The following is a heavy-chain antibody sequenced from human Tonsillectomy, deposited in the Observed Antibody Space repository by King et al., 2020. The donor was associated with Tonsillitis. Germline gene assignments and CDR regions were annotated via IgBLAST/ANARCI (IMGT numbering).Heavy chain of an antibody. CDR2: ISGSGVTT. CDR1: GFTFSSYA. D-gene: IGHD4-17*01. V-gene: IGHV3-23*04. J-gene: IGHJ6*03. Sequence: EVQLVESGGGLVQPGGSLRLSCAASGFTFSSYAMSWVRQAPGKGLEWVSAISGSGVTTYHADSVKGRFTISRDNSKNTLYLQMNSLRAEDTAVYYCAKHDFGDYYYYMDVWAKGTTVTVSS. CDR3: AKHDFGDYYYYMDV.